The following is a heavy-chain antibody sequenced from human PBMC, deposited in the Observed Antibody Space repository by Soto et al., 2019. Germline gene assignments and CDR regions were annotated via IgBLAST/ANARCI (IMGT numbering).Heavy chain of an antibody. Sequence: EVQLVESGGDLVQPGGSLRLSCAASGFTFSGYYMSWVRQAPGKGLEWVANIRHDGSGQIYVDCVKGRFTISRDNAQNSMYLQMNSLRAEDTAVYYCAIDECTMTLVRGARTQFDYSGQGTVVTVSS. V-gene: IGHV3-7*01. CDR1: GFTFSGYY. CDR2: IRHDGSGQ. CDR3: AIDECTMTLVRGARTQFDY. J-gene: IGHJ4*02. D-gene: IGHD3-10*01.